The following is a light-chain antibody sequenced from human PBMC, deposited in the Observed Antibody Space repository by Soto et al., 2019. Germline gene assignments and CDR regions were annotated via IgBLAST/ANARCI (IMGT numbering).Light chain of an antibody. CDR1: QSISSY. CDR3: KQSSMTPFT. Sequence: DIQMTQSPSSLSASAGDRVTITCRASQSISSYLNWYQQKPGKSPKLLIYAASNLQSEVPSRFSGSGSGTDFTLTISSLQPEDFATYFCKQSSMTPFTFGPGTKVEIK. CDR2: AAS. J-gene: IGKJ3*01. V-gene: IGKV1-39*01.